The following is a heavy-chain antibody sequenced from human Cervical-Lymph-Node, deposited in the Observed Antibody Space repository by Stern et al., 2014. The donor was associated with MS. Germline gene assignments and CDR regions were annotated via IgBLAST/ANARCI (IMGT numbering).Heavy chain of an antibody. V-gene: IGHV1-18*01. D-gene: IGHD2-15*01. J-gene: IGHJ3*02. Sequence: GQLVRSGAEVKKPGASAKVSCKASGYTSTSYWISWVRQVLGQGLACMGWISAYKCNTNYAQKLQGRVAMTTDTSTSTAYMELRSLRSDDTAVYYCARGLLGSENAFDIWGQGTMVTVSS. CDR2: ISAYKCNT. CDR3: ARGLLGSENAFDI. CDR1: GYTSTSYW.